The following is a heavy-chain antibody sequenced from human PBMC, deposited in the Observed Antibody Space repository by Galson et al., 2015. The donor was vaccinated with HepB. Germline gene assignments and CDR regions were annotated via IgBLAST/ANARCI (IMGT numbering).Heavy chain of an antibody. CDR2: ISYDGSNK. Sequence: SLRLSCAASGFTFSSYAMHWVRQAPGKGLEWVAVISYDGSNKYYADSVKGRFTISRDNSKNTLYLQMNSLRAEDTAVYYCARDEGYGDYPNWFDPWGQGTLVTVSS. CDR1: GFTFSSYA. CDR3: ARDEGYGDYPNWFDP. V-gene: IGHV3-30*04. J-gene: IGHJ5*02. D-gene: IGHD4-17*01.